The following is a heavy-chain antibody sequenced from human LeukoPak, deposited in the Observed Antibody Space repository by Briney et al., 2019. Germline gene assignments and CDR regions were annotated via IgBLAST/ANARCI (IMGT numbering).Heavy chain of an antibody. CDR3: ARRGSYCSGGSCRGNWFDP. CDR2: IFPGDSDT. J-gene: IGHJ5*02. D-gene: IGHD2-15*01. V-gene: IGHV5-51*01. Sequence: GESLKISCKGSGYSFTSYWIGWVRQMPGKGREWVGIIFPGDSDTRYSPSFQGQVTISADKSISTAYLQWSSLKASDTAMYYCARRGSYCSGGSCRGNWFDPWGEGTLVTVSS. CDR1: GYSFTSYW.